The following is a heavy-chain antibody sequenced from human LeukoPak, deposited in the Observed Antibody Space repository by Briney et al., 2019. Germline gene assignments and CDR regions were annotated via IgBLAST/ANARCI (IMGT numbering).Heavy chain of an antibody. CDR1: GFTFSSYS. CDR3: ASLDAFDI. Sequence: PGGSLRLSCAASGFTFSSYSMNWIRQAPGKGLEWVSSISSSSSYIYYADSVEGRFTISRDNAKNSLYLQMNSLRAEDTAVYYCASLDAFDIWGQGTMVTVSS. J-gene: IGHJ3*02. CDR2: ISSSSSYI. V-gene: IGHV3-21*01.